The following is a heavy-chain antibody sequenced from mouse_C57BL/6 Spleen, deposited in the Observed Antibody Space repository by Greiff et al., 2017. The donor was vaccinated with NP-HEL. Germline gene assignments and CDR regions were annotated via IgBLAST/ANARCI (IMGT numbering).Heavy chain of an antibody. J-gene: IGHJ2*01. Sequence: QVHVKQSGAELVRPGASVTLSCKASGYTFTDYEMHWVKQTPVHGLEWIGAIDPETGGTAYNQKFKGKAILTADKSSSTAYMELRSLTSEDSAVYYCTRLNWDGDYWGQGTTLTVSS. CDR1: GYTFTDYE. V-gene: IGHV1-15*01. D-gene: IGHD4-1*01. CDR3: TRLNWDGDY. CDR2: IDPETGGT.